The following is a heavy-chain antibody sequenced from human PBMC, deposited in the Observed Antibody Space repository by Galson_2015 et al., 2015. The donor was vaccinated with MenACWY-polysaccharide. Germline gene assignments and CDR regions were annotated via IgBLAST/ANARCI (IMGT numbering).Heavy chain of an antibody. CDR3: AKVDMVGGAFDI. CDR2: ISWNSGSI. Sequence: SLRLSCAASGFTFDDYAMHWVRQAPGKGLEWVSGISWNSGSIGYADSVKGRFTISRDNAKNSLYLQMNSLRAEDTALYYCAKVDMVGGAFDIWGQGTMVTVSS. J-gene: IGHJ3*02. CDR1: GFTFDDYA. D-gene: IGHD3-10*02. V-gene: IGHV3-9*01.